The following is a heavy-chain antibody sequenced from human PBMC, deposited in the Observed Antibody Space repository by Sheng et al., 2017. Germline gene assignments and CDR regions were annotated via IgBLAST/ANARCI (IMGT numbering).Heavy chain of an antibody. D-gene: IGHD2-2*01. Sequence: EVQLLESGGGLVQPGGSLRLSCAASGFTFSSYAMSWVRQAPGKGLEWVSAISGSGGSTYYADSVKGRFTISRDNSKNTLYLQMNSLRAEDTAVYYCAKHGIVVVPAAMGYYYYYMDVWGKGTTVTVSS. CDR1: GFTFSSYA. CDR2: ISGSGGST. V-gene: IGHV3-23*01. J-gene: IGHJ6*03. CDR3: AKHGIVVVPAAMGYYYYYMDV.